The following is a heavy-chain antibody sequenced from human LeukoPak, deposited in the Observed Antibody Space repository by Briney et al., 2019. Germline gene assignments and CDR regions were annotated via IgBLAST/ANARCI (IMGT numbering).Heavy chain of an antibody. J-gene: IGHJ3*02. CDR2: IYSDGRT. CDR3: ARDSGRFDVFDI. D-gene: IGHD3-10*01. Sequence: GGSLRLSCAASGFTVSTNYMSWVRQAPGKGLEWVSVIYSDGRTYYADSVKGRFTISRDNSKDTLYLQMNSLRAEDTAVYYCARDSGRFDVFDIWGQGTMVTVSS. CDR1: GFTVSTNY. V-gene: IGHV3-53*01.